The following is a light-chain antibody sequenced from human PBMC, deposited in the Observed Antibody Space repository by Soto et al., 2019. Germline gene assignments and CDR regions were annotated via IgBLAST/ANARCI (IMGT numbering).Light chain of an antibody. CDR3: MLYMGGGLVV. V-gene: IGLV8-61*01. CDR2: STN. CDR1: SGSVSTTYY. Sequence: QTVVTQEPSFSVSPGGTVTLTCGLTSGSVSTTYYPSWYQQTPGQAPRTLIYSTNIRSSGGPDRFSGSILGNKAALTITCAQADDESDYHCMLYMGGGLVVVGGGTKLTV. J-gene: IGLJ2*01.